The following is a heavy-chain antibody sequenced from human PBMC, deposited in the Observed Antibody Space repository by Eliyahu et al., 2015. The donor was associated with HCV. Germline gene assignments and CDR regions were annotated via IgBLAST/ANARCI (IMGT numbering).Heavy chain of an antibody. Sequence: QVQLVESGGGLVXAGGSLRLXCXASGFIFSDYYMXWIRQAPGRGLEWVSYISSSGNTIYYSDSVEGRFTVSRDNAKNSLFLQMNRLRAEDTAVYYCAKALLNDYGDYDSWGQGTLVSVSS. CDR3: AKALLNDYGDYDS. V-gene: IGHV3-11*01. J-gene: IGHJ5*01. CDR2: ISSSGNTI. D-gene: IGHD4-17*01. CDR1: GFIFSDYY.